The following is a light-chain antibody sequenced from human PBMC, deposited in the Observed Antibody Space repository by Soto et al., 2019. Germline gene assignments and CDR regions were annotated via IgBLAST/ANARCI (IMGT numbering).Light chain of an antibody. V-gene: IGKV1-5*03. CDR3: QQYNNYSGT. J-gene: IGKJ2*01. Sequence: DIQMTQSPSTLSASVGDRVTITCRASQSITSWLAWYQQKPGKAPKLLIYKASSLESGVPSRFSGSGSGTEFTLTISSLQPPDFATYYCQQYNNYSGTFGQGTKLEIK. CDR2: KAS. CDR1: QSITSW.